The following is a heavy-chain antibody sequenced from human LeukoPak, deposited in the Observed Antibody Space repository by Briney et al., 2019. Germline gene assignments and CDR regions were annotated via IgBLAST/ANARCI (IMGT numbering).Heavy chain of an antibody. V-gene: IGHV3-74*01. CDR3: AVRQGGSYTGESDY. J-gene: IGHJ4*02. CDR1: GFTFSSYW. Sequence: PGGSLRLSCAASGFTFSSYWMHWVRQAPGKGLMWVSRMKSDGSSTSYADSVKGRFTISRDNAKNTLYLQMNSLRAEDTAVYYCAVRQGGSYTGESDYCGQGTLVTVSS. D-gene: IGHD3-10*01. CDR2: MKSDGSST.